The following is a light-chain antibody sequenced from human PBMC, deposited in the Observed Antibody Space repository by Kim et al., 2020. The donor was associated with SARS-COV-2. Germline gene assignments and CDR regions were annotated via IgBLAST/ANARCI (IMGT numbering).Light chain of an antibody. CDR1: SGHSNYF. CDR2: VEGSGSY. J-gene: IGLJ3*02. V-gene: IGLV4-60*03. Sequence: QPVLTQSSSASASLGSSVKLTCTLSSGHSNYFIAWHQQQPGKAPRFLMKVEGSGSYNKGGGVPDRFSGSRSGADRYLIISNLHSEDESDYYCETWDSNIQVFGGGTQLTVL. CDR3: ETWDSNIQV.